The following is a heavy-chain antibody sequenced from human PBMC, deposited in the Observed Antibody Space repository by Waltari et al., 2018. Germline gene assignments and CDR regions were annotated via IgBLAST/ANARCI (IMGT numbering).Heavy chain of an antibody. CDR1: GFTFSSYA. CDR2: ISYDGSNK. D-gene: IGHD2-15*01. J-gene: IGHJ4*02. V-gene: IGHV3-30-3*01. Sequence: QVQLVESGGGVVQPGRSLRLSCAASGFTFSSYAMHWVRQAPGKGLEWVAVISYDGSNKYYADSVKGRFTISRDNSKNTLYLQMNSLRAEDRAVYYCAYTLVEVFDYWGQGTLVTVSS. CDR3: AYTLVEVFDY.